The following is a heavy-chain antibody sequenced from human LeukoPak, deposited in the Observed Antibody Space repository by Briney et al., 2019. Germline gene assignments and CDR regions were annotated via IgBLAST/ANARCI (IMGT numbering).Heavy chain of an antibody. D-gene: IGHD3-3*01. V-gene: IGHV3-21*01. J-gene: IGHJ3*02. CDR2: ISSSSSYI. Sequence: GGSLRLSCAASGFTFSSYSMNWVRQAPGKGLEWVSSISSSSSYIYYAGSVKGRFTISRDNAKNSLYLQMNSLRAEDTAVYYCAATSGYDAFDIWGQATMVTVSS. CDR1: GFTFSSYS. CDR3: AATSGYDAFDI.